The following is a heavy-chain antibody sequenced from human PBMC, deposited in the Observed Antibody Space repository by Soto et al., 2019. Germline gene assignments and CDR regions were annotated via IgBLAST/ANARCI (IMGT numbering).Heavy chain of an antibody. CDR1: GFTFTSSA. J-gene: IGHJ4*02. D-gene: IGHD2-2*01. CDR2: IVVGSGNT. Sequence: QMQLVQSGPEVKKPGTSVKVSCKASGFTFTSSAVQWVRQARGQRLEWIGWIVVGSGNTNYAQKFQERVTITRDMSTSTAYMEMSSLRSEDTAVYYCAAGYCSSTSCHTGRVYWGQGTLVTVSS. CDR3: AAGYCSSTSCHTGRVY. V-gene: IGHV1-58*01.